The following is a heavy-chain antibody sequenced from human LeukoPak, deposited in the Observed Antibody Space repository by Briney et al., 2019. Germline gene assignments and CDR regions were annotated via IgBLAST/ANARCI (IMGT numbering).Heavy chain of an antibody. CDR1: GFTFSNYV. Sequence: PGGSLRLSCAASGFTFSNYVMSWVRQAPGKGLEWVSAISGSGGSTYYADSVKGRFTISRDNSKNTLYLQMNSLRAEDTAVYYCAKEGGIQSGYYPFDYWGQGTLVTVSS. CDR2: ISGSGGST. D-gene: IGHD3-3*01. CDR3: AKEGGIQSGYYPFDY. J-gene: IGHJ4*02. V-gene: IGHV3-23*01.